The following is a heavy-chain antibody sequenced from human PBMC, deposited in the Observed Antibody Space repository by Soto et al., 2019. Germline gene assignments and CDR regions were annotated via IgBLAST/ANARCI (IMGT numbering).Heavy chain of an antibody. CDR1: GFTFDNYG. J-gene: IGHJ5*02. CDR3: AREEEASAGTKWFNP. D-gene: IGHD6-13*01. Sequence: ESGGGVVRPGGSLRLSCAASGFTFDNYGMSWVRQGPGKGLEWVAGINWKGDRSGYADSVKGRFTISRDNAKNTLYLQVSSLRAEDTALYFCAREEEASAGTKWFNPWGQGTLVTVSS. CDR2: INWKGDRS. V-gene: IGHV3-20*04.